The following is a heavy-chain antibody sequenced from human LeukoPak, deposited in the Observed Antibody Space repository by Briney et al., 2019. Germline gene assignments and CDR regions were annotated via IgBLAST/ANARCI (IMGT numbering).Heavy chain of an antibody. CDR3: ARDRGGFDS. CDR1: GLSVACHTAA. J-gene: IGHJ5*01. V-gene: IGHV6-1*01. CDR2: TYYRSTWST. D-gene: IGHD3-10*01. Sequence: SQTLPLTCNISGLSVACHTAAWNWITKSPSKALEWLGRTYYRSTWSTDYAVSVQSRITINPDTSRNHFSLQLSSVTPEDTAVYYCARDRGGFDSWGQGTLVTVSS.